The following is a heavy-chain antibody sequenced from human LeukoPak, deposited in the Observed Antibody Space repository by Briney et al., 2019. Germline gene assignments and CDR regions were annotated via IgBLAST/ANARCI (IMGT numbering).Heavy chain of an antibody. CDR1: GFTFSSYA. V-gene: IGHV3-23*01. CDR2: ISGSGGST. CDR3: AKDWGIAMVRGVIFYY. Sequence: PGGSLRLSCAASGFTFSSYAMSWGRQAPGPGLEWVSAISGSGGSTYYADSMTGRFSISRDNSKNTLYLQMNSRRAEDTAVYYCAKDWGIAMVRGVIFYYWGEGSLVTVS. D-gene: IGHD3-10*01. J-gene: IGHJ4*02.